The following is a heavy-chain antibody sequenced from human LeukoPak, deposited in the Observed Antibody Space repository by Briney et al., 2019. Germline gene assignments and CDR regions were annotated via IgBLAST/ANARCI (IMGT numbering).Heavy chain of an antibody. CDR1: TVSFSTYY. V-gene: IGHV4-34*01. CDR3: ARALNMGATTWTPINNFYYFMYV. J-gene: IGHJ6*03. Sequence: PSETLCLTCPVSTVSFSTYYWSWIRQAPGKGLEWIGEINERGRPNYNPSLKSRVVMSVDTSKNHFSLKVTSVTAADTAVYYCARALNMGATTWTPINNFYYFMYVWDKGTTVTVSS. CDR2: INERGRP. D-gene: IGHD1-26*01.